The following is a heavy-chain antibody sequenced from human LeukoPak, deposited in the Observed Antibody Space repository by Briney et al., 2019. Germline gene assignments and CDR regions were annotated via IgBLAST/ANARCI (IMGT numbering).Heavy chain of an antibody. V-gene: IGHV3-21*04. CDR2: ISSSSSYI. CDR3: AKDVCTSPRCLLYFDS. J-gene: IGHJ4*02. CDR1: GFTFSSYS. D-gene: IGHD2-8*01. Sequence: GGSLRLSCAASGFTFSSYSMNWVRQAPGKGLEWVSSISSSSSYIYYADSVKGRFTISRDNAKNSLYLQMNSLGAEDTAVYSCAKDVCTSPRCLLYFDSWGQGTLVTVSS.